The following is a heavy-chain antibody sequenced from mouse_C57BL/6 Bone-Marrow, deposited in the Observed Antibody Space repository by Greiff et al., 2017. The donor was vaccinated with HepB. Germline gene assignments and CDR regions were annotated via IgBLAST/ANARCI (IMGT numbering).Heavy chain of an antibody. Sequence: VQLKESGGGLVQPGGSLSLSCAASGFTFTDYYMSWVRQPPGKALEWLGFIRNKANGYTTEYSASVKGRFTISRDNSQSILYLQMNALRAEDSATYYCARSSFITTVVPFDYWGQGTTLTVSS. CDR2: IRNKANGYTT. J-gene: IGHJ2*01. D-gene: IGHD1-1*01. V-gene: IGHV7-3*01. CDR1: GFTFTDYY. CDR3: ARSSFITTVVPFDY.